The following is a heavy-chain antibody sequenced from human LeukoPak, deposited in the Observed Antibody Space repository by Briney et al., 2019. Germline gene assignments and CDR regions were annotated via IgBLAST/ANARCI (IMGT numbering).Heavy chain of an antibody. D-gene: IGHD3-3*01. Sequence: SETLSFTCAVYGGSCSGYYWSWMRHPPGKGLEWIGETNHSGSTNYNPSLKSRVIISVDTSKNQSSLKLSSVTAADTAVYYCATRLRSALDYWGQGTLVTVSS. J-gene: IGHJ4*02. V-gene: IGHV4-34*01. CDR3: ATRLRSALDY. CDR2: TNHSGST. CDR1: GGSCSGYY.